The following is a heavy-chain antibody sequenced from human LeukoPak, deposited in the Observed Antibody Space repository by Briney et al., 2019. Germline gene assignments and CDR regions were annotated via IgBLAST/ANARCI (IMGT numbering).Heavy chain of an antibody. CDR2: IYTSGST. D-gene: IGHD3-22*01. CDR3: ARELGDSTPMAYAFDI. Sequence: SETLSLTCTVSGGSISSYYWSWIRQPAGKGLEWIGRIYTSGSTNYNPSLKSRVTMSVDTSKNQFSLKLSSVTAADTAVYYCARELGDSTPMAYAFDIWGQGTMVTVSS. V-gene: IGHV4-4*07. J-gene: IGHJ3*02. CDR1: GGSISSYY.